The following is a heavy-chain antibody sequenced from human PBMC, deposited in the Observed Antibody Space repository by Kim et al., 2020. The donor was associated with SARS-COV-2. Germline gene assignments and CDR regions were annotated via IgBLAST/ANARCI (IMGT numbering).Heavy chain of an antibody. J-gene: IGHJ6*02. V-gene: IGHV1-3*01. CDR1: GYTFTSYA. CDR2: INAGNGNT. D-gene: IGHD1-20*01. Sequence: ASVKVSCKASGYTFTSYAMHWVRQAPGQRLEWMGWINAGNGNTKCSQKFQGRVTITRDTSASTAYMELSSLRSEDTAVYYCARGHNWNYYYYGVDVWGQGTTVTVSS. CDR3: ARGHNWNYYYYGVDV.